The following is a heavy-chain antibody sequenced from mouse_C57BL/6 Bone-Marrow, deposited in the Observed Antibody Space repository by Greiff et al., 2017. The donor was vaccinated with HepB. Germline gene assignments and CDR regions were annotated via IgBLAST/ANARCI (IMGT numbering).Heavy chain of an antibody. CDR3: AKTRRVTTRGWYFDV. D-gene: IGHD2-5*01. Sequence: QVQLQQSGPGLVQPSQSLSITCTVSGFSFTSYGVHWVRQSPGKGLEWLGVIWRGGSTDYNAAFMSRLSITKDNSKSQVFFKMNSLQADDTAIYYCAKTRRVTTRGWYFDVWGTGTTVTVSS. CDR1: GFSFTSYG. V-gene: IGHV2-5*01. J-gene: IGHJ1*03. CDR2: IWRGGST.